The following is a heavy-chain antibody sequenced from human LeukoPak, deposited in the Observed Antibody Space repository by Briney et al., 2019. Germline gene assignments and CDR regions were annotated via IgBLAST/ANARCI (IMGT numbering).Heavy chain of an antibody. V-gene: IGHV3-11*04. CDR3: ARDGGSAWFFRY. D-gene: IGHD6-19*01. J-gene: IGHJ4*02. CDR2: LSSSGNTK. Sequence: LSSSGNTKYYADSVKGRFTISRDNAKNSLYLQMNSLRAEDTAVYYCARDGGSAWFFRYWGQGTLVTVSS.